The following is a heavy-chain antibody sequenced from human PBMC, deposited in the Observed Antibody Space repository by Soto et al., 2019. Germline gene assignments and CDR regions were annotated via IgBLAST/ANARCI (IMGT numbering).Heavy chain of an antibody. Sequence: GGSLRLSCAASGFTFSSFALSWVRQTPGKGLEWVSTLIGGGGDTFYAASVKGRFTISRDNSKRTVYLQMNSLRAEDTAIYYCAKNIGVDFWSGYDRFDPWGQGTLVTVSS. J-gene: IGHJ5*02. CDR2: LIGGGGDT. CDR3: AKNIGVDFWSGYDRFDP. D-gene: IGHD3-3*01. V-gene: IGHV3-23*01. CDR1: GFTFSSFA.